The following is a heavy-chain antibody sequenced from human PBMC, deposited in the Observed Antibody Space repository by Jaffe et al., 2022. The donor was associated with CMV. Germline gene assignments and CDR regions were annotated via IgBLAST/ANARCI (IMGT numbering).Heavy chain of an antibody. CDR1: GFTFSSYA. CDR2: ISGSGGST. CDR3: AKGADRSGSYSWYYFDY. J-gene: IGHJ4*02. V-gene: IGHV3-23*04. Sequence: EVQLVESGGGLVQPGGSLRLSCAASGFTFSSYAMSWVRQAPGKGLEWVSAISGSGGSTYYADSVKGRFTISRDNSKNTLYLQMNSLRAEDTAVYYCAKGADRSGSYSWYYFDYWGQGTLVTVSS. D-gene: IGHD1-26*01.